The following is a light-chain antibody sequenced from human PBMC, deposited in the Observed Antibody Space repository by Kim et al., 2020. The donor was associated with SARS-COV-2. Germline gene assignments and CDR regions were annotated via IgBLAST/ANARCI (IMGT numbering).Light chain of an antibody. Sequence: RSNTISCTGTNADIGAFDYVSWYQQLPDKVPKLIIYDVDKRPSGISVRFSGSKSGNTASLTVSGLQPEDEADYYCASHTTDNTWVFGGGTQLTVL. J-gene: IGLJ3*02. CDR3: ASHTTDNTWV. CDR2: DVD. CDR1: NADIGAFDY. V-gene: IGLV2-14*03.